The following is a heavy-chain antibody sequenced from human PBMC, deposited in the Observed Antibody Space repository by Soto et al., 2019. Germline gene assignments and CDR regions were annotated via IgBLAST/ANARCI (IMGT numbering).Heavy chain of an antibody. V-gene: IGHV3-23*01. Sequence: EVELLESGGGLVQPGGSLRLSCVASGFTFKNYDTRWIRQAPGKGLEWVSGISGSGGVTYYADSVKGRFTISRDNSKNTLYLQMNSLRAEDTAIYYCAKNRQFRSYYESAGHYDNWGQGTLVTVSS. J-gene: IGHJ4*02. CDR1: GFTFKNYD. D-gene: IGHD3-10*01. CDR2: ISGSGGVT. CDR3: AKNRQFRSYYESAGHYDN.